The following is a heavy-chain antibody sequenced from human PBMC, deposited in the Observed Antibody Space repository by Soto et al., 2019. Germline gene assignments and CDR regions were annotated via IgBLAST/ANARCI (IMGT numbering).Heavy chain of an antibody. D-gene: IGHD3-22*01. CDR2: IKADGSEK. V-gene: IGHV3-7*03. CDR1: GFTFSNHW. Sequence: GGSLRLSCAGSGFTFSNHWMNWVRQAPGKGLEWVANIKADGSEKYYVDSVKGRFTISRDNAKNSLYLQMNSLRAEDTAVYYCARDGIRDSSGYYYAYWGQGTLVTVSS. J-gene: IGHJ4*02. CDR3: ARDGIRDSSGYYYAY.